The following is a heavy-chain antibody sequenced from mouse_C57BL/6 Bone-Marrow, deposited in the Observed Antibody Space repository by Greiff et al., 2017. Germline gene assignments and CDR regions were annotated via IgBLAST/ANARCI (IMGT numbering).Heavy chain of an antibody. J-gene: IGHJ2*01. D-gene: IGHD6-2*01. CDR2: INPSSGYT. CDR3: ATFSQSFYFDY. CDR1: GYTFTSYT. V-gene: IGHV1-4*01. Sequence: VQLQQSGAELARPGASVKMSCKASGYTFTSYTMHWVKQRPGQGLEWIGYINPSSGYTKYNQKFKDKATLTADKSSSTAYMQLSSLTSEDSAVYYCATFSQSFYFDYWGQGTTLTVSS.